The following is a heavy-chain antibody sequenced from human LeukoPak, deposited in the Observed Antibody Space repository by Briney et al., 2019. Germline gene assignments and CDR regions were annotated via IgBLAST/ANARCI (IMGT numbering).Heavy chain of an antibody. CDR1: GYSFTGYY. CDR3: ATWTSNWFH. J-gene: IGHJ4*02. CDR2: INPNSGGT. D-gene: IGHD6-13*01. Sequence: GASVKVSCKASGYSFTGYYLHWVRQAPGQGLEWMGWINPNSGGTNYAQKFQGRVTMTRDTSITTAYMDLYRLRSDDTAVYYCATWTSNWFHWGQGTLVTVSS. V-gene: IGHV1-2*02.